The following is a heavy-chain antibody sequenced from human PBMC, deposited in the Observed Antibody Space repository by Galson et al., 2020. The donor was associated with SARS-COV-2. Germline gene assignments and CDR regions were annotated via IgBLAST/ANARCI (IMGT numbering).Heavy chain of an antibody. Sequence: ASATPSLTCNVSGGSMNSYYWNWIRQPPGKGLEWIGSIYYSGRTNYNPSLTDRVTTSLDTSKNQFSLKLNSVTAADTAVYYCSRGPNPYGSGRTWFDCWGQGTLVTVSS. V-gene: IGHV4-59*01. D-gene: IGHD3-10*01. CDR1: GGSMNSYY. CDR3: SRGPNPYGSGRTWFDC. CDR2: IYYSGRT. J-gene: IGHJ4*02.